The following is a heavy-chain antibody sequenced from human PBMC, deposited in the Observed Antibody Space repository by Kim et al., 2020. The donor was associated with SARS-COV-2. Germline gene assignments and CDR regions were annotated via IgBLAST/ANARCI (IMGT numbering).Heavy chain of an antibody. CDR1: GFTFSSYD. CDR2: IGTTGDT. Sequence: GGSLRLSCTASGFTFSSYDMHWVRQATGKGLEWVATIGTTGDTDYPGSVKGRYTISREKAKNSLYLQMNSLRAGDTDVYSCPRAVIGSDLPAYYYYGMDVWGQGNTVTVSS. D-gene: IGHD1-26*01. V-gene: IGHV3-13*04. CDR3: PRAVIGSDLPAYYYYGMDV. J-gene: IGHJ6*02.